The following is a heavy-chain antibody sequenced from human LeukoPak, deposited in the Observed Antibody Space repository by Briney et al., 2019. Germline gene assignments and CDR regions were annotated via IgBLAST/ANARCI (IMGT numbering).Heavy chain of an antibody. V-gene: IGHV3-30*18. CDR1: GFTFSSYG. CDR3: AKALDYDILIPWGY. CDR2: ISHDGSNK. J-gene: IGHJ4*02. D-gene: IGHD3-9*01. Sequence: GGSLRLSCAASGFTFSSYGMHWVRQAPGKGLEWVAVISHDGSNKYYADSVKGRFTISRDNSKNTLYLQMNSLRAEDTAVYYCAKALDYDILIPWGYWGQGTLVTVSS.